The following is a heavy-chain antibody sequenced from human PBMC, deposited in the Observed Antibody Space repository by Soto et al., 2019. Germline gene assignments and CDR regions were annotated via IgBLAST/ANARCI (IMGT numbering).Heavy chain of an antibody. Sequence: ASVKVSCKASGYTFTSYGISWVRQAPGQGLEWMGWSSAYNGNTNYAQKLQGRVTMTTDTSTSTAYMELRSLRSDDTAVYYCAREPPDRYCSGGSCPKGNFQHXX. D-gene: IGHD2-15*01. V-gene: IGHV1-18*01. CDR2: SSAYNGNT. CDR1: GYTFTSYG. J-gene: IGHJ1*01. CDR3: AREPPDRYCSGGSCPKGNFQH.